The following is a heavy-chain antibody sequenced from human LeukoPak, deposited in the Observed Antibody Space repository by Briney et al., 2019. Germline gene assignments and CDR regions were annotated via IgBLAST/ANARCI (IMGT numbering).Heavy chain of an antibody. D-gene: IGHD7-27*01. Sequence: SETLSLTCTVSGGSISSSSDYWGWIRQAPGKGLEWIGSIYYSENTYYNSSLKSRVTISVDTSKNQFSLELSSVTAADTAVYYCARSWVGWFDPWGQGTLVTVSS. CDR1: GGSISSSSDY. J-gene: IGHJ5*02. CDR2: IYYSENT. CDR3: ARSWVGWFDP. V-gene: IGHV4-39*07.